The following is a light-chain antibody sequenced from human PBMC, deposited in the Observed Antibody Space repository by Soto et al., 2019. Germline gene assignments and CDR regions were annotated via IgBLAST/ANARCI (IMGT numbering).Light chain of an antibody. V-gene: IGKV1-5*03. Sequence: DIQMTQSPSTLSASVGDRVTITCRASQIISSWLAWYQQKPGKAPKLLIYTASSLKSGVPSRFSGSGSGTEFTLTISSLQPDDFATYYCQQYNSYSRETFGQGTKVEIK. J-gene: IGKJ1*01. CDR3: QQYNSYSRET. CDR1: QIISSW. CDR2: TAS.